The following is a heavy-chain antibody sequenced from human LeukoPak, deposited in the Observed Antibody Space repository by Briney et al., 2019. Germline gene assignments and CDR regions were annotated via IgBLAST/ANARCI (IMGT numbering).Heavy chain of an antibody. CDR3: ASAASFPYDY. J-gene: IGHJ4*02. CDR2: ISGSGDET. Sequence: GGSLRLSCAASGFIFSSYAMSWVRQAPGKGLEWVSAISGSGDETYSVDSVKGRFTISRDNSKDTVYLQMNSLGAEDTAVYYCASAASFPYDYWGQGTQVTVSS. CDR1: GFIFSSYA. D-gene: IGHD2-2*01. V-gene: IGHV3-23*01.